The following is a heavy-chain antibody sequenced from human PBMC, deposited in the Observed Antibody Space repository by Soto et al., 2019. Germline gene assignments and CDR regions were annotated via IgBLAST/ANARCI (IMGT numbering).Heavy chain of an antibody. CDR2: IDSNGRSP. CDR3: AREQYTLNYAGY. D-gene: IGHD2-2*01. V-gene: IGHV3-74*01. Sequence: EVQLVESGGALVQPGGSLRLSCEGSGFTFRNYYMHWVRQAPGKGLMWVARIDSNGRSPVYADSVKGRFTISRDNAKNTLFLQMDSLADEDTAVYYCAREQYTLNYAGYWGQGTQVTVS. J-gene: IGHJ1*01. CDR1: GFTFRNYY.